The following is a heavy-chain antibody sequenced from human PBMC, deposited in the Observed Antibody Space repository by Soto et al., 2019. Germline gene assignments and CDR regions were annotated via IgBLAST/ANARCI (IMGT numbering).Heavy chain of an antibody. J-gene: IGHJ2*01. Sequence: QVQLQESGPGLVKPSETLSLTCTVSGGSISSYYWSWIRQPPGKGLEWIGYIYYSGSTNYNPSLKSRVTISVETSKNPFSLKLSSVTAADTVVYYCAGTYSGYDHWYFDLWGRGALVTVSS. CDR1: GGSISSYY. V-gene: IGHV4-59*01. CDR2: IYYSGST. D-gene: IGHD5-12*01. CDR3: AGTYSGYDHWYFDL.